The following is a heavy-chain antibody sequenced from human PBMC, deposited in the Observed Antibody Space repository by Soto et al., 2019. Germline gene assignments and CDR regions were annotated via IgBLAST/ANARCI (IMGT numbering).Heavy chain of an antibody. CDR3: ARDAQLYSSSWPDYYYYMDV. Sequence: ASVKVSCKASGGTFSSYAISWVRQAPGHGLEWMGGIIPIFGTANYAQKFQGRVTITADESTSTAYMELSSLRSEDTAVYYCARDAQLYSSSWPDYYYYMDVWGKGTTVTVSS. D-gene: IGHD6-13*01. CDR1: GGTFSSYA. CDR2: IIPIFGTA. V-gene: IGHV1-69*13. J-gene: IGHJ6*03.